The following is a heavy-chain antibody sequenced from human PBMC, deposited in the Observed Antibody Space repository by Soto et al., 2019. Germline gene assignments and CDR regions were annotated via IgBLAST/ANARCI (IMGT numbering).Heavy chain of an antibody. Sequence: GSLRLSCAASGFTFSNAWMSWVRQAPGKGLEWVGRIKSKTDGGTTDYAAPVKGRFTISRDDSKNTLYLQMNSLKTEDTAVYYCIHNWSDDYFDYWGQGTLVTVSS. CDR1: GFTFSNAW. V-gene: IGHV3-15*01. CDR3: IHNWSDDYFDY. D-gene: IGHD1-20*01. CDR2: IKSKTDGGTT. J-gene: IGHJ4*02.